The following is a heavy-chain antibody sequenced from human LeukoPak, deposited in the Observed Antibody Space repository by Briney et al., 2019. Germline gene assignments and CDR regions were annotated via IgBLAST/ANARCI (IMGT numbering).Heavy chain of an antibody. J-gene: IGHJ4*02. Sequence: GASVKVSCKASGGTFSSYAISWVRQAPGQGLEWMGGIIPIFGTANYAQKFQGRVTITADESTSTAYMELSSLRSEDTAVYYCARSGYSDSSDYYPRTPFDYWGQGTLVTVSS. CDR3: ARSGYSDSSDYYPRTPFDY. V-gene: IGHV1-69*01. CDR2: IIPIFGTA. D-gene: IGHD3-22*01. CDR1: GGTFSSYA.